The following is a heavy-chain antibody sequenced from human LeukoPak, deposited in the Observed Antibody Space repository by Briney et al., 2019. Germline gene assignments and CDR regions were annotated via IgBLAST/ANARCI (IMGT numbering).Heavy chain of an antibody. V-gene: IGHV3-23*01. J-gene: IGHJ4*02. Sequence: PGGSLRLSCAASGFAFSTYAMNWVRQAPGKGLEWVSGISGSGGSTYYADSLKGRFTISRDNSNNTLYLQMNSLRPEDTALYYCAKDKAPYSISSLGFFDYWGQGTLVTVSS. CDR3: AKDKAPYSISSLGFFDY. CDR2: ISGSGGST. D-gene: IGHD6-6*01. CDR1: GFAFSTYA.